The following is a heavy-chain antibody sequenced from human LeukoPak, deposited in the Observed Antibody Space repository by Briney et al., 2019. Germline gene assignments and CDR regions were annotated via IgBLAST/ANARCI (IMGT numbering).Heavy chain of an antibody. CDR1: GFTFSSYW. V-gene: IGHV3-74*01. D-gene: IGHD3-22*01. Sequence: GGSLRLSCAASGFTFSSYWMHRVRQAPGKGLVWVSRSNSDATSTSYADSVKGRFTISRDNAKNALYLQMNSLRAEDTAVYYCAKSGYARGEYFDYLGQGTLVTVSS. J-gene: IGHJ4*02. CDR3: AKSGYARGEYFDY. CDR2: SNSDATST.